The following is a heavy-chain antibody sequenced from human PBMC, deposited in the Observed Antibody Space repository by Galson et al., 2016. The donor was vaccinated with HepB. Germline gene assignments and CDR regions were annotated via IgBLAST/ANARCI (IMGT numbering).Heavy chain of an antibody. Sequence: SLRLSCAASFRFTDSYMGWIRQAPGKGLAWVAYMSGGSPYTNYADFVRGRFIISRDNAGKTLYLQMNSLCPDDTGVYYCAKLLRPTQGDWQIWGPVASWGQGTLVTVSS. D-gene: IGHD3-9*01. J-gene: IGHJ4*02. CDR3: AKLLRPTQGDWQIWGPVAS. CDR1: FRFTDSY. CDR2: MSGGSPYT. V-gene: IGHV3-11*03.